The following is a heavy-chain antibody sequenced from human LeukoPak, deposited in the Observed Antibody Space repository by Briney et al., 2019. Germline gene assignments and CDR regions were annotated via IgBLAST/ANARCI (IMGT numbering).Heavy chain of an antibody. CDR2: IIPIFGTA. CDR1: EGTFSSYA. CDR3: ARGPRRCPSSSTSCLPDY. D-gene: IGHD2-2*01. J-gene: IGHJ4*02. V-gene: IGHV1-69*13. Sequence: SVKVSCKASEGTFSSYAISWVRQAPGQGLEWMGGIIPIFGTANYAQKLQGRVTITAHESTSTAYMELSSLRSEDTAVYYCARGPRRCPSSSTSCLPDYWGQGTLVTVSS.